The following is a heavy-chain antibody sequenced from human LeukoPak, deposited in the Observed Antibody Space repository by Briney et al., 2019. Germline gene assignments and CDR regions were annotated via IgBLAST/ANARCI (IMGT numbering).Heavy chain of an antibody. J-gene: IGHJ6*02. Sequence: GGSLRLSCTTSGFNFGDHAMTWVRQAPGKGLEWVGFIRSKAYRGTTEYAASVRGRFTISRDDSKSVVYLQMNSLKSEDTAVYYCSRGPIQLWVHNGVDVWGQGTTVTVSS. V-gene: IGHV3-49*04. CDR2: IRSKAYRGTT. CDR3: SRGPIQLWVHNGVDV. D-gene: IGHD5-18*01. CDR1: GFNFGDHA.